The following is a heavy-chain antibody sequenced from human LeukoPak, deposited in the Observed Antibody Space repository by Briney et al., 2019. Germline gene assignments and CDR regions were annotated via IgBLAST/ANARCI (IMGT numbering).Heavy chain of an antibody. CDR2: IYYSGST. J-gene: IGHJ4*02. D-gene: IGHD5-24*01. CDR1: GGSISSSSYY. CDR3: ARGGFEMATITTWFDY. V-gene: IGHV4-39*07. Sequence: SETLSLTCTVSGGSISSSSYYWGWIRQPPGKGLEWIGSIYYSGSTYYNPSLKSRVTISVDTSKNQFSLKLSSVTAADTAVYYCARGGFEMATITTWFDYWGQGTLVTVSS.